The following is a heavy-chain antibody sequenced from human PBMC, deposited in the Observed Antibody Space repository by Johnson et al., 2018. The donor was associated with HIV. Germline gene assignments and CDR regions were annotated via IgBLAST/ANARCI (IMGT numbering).Heavy chain of an antibody. CDR3: ARAPEVRGIDAFDI. CDR1: GFTFSTYA. D-gene: IGHD3-10*01. CDR2: ISYDGSNK. J-gene: IGHJ3*02. V-gene: IGHV3-30-3*01. Sequence: QVQLVESGGGVVQPGRSLRLSCAASGFTFSTYAIHWVRQAPGKGLEWVALISYDGSNKYYADSVRGRFTISRDNSKNTLYLQMNILTAEDTAVYYCARAPEVRGIDAFDIWGQGTMVTVSS.